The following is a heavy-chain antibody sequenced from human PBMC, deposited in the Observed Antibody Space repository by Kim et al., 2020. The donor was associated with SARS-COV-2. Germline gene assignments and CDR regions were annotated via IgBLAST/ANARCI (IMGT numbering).Heavy chain of an antibody. CDR3: AKDLVGATTGGGNFDY. D-gene: IGHD1-26*01. J-gene: IGHJ4*02. Sequence: SVKGRFTISRDNSKNTLYLQMNSLRAEDTAVYYCAKDLVGATTGGGNFDYWGQGTLVTVSS. V-gene: IGHV3-30*02.